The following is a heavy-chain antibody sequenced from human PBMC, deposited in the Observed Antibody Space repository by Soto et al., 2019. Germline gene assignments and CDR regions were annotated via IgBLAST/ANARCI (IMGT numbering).Heavy chain of an antibody. D-gene: IGHD3-22*01. CDR1: GGSISSYY. J-gene: IGHJ4*02. V-gene: IGHV4-59*01. CDR3: ARSTYYYDSSGYYSIYDY. Sequence: SETLSLTCTVSGGSISSYYWSWIRQPPGKGLEWIGYIYYSGSTNYNPSLKSRVTISVDTSKNQFSLKLSSVTAADTAVYYCARSTYYYDSSGYYSIYDYWGQGTLVTVSS. CDR2: IYYSGST.